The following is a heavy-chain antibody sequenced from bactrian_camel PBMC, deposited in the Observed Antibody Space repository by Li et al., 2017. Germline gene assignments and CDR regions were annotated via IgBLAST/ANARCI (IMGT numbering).Heavy chain of an antibody. J-gene: IGHJ4*01. Sequence: VQLVESGGGLVQPGGSLRISCAASGFTFSSYLMSWVRQAPGKGLEWVSSINSDGTNTYYADSVKGRLTISKDYKNTFYLQVTQLKPEDTRMYYCANGPLLLECTVVRGPRDWGQGTQVTVS. CDR2: INSDGTNT. D-gene: IGHD6*01. V-gene: IGHV3-2*01. CDR3: ANGPLLLECTVVRGPRD. CDR1: GFTFSSYL.